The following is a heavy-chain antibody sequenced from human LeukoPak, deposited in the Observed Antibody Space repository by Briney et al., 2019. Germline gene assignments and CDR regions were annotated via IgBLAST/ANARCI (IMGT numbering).Heavy chain of an antibody. J-gene: IGHJ4*02. Sequence: SETLSLTCAVYGGSFSGYYWSWIRQPPGKGLEWIGYIYYSGSTYYNPSLKSRVTISVGTSKNQFSLKLSSVTAADTAVYYCARGPLIAAAGTWWGQGTLVTVSS. D-gene: IGHD6-13*01. V-gene: IGHV4-34*01. CDR2: IYYSGST. CDR3: ARGPLIAAAGTW. CDR1: GGSFSGYY.